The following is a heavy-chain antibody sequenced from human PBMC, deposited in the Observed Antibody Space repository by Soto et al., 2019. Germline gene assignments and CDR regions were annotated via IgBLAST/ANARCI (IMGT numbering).Heavy chain of an antibody. CDR2: IWYDGSNK. V-gene: IGHV3-33*01. CDR1: GFTFSSYG. D-gene: IGHD6-19*01. J-gene: IGHJ4*02. CDR3: ARGDSSGWYRGYYFDY. Sequence: QVQLVESGGGVVQPGRSLRLSCAASGFTFSSYGMHWVRQAPGKGLEWVAVIWYDGSNKYYADSVKGRFTISRDNSKNTLYLQMNSLRAEDTAVYYCARGDSSGWYRGYYFDYWGQGTLVTVSS.